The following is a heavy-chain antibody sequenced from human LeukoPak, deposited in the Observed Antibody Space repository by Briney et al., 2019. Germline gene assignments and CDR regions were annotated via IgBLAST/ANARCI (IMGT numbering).Heavy chain of an antibody. CDR1: GYTFTSYY. Sequence: GASVKLSCKASGYTFTSYYVHWVRQAPGQGLEWIGTINPSGGSTGYAQKFQGRVTMTTDTSTSTVYMELSSLRSEDTAVYYCARGSSPNSSGWSRYYFDFWGQGTLVTVSS. CDR3: ARGSSPNSSGWSRYYFDF. V-gene: IGHV1-46*01. D-gene: IGHD6-19*01. J-gene: IGHJ4*02. CDR2: INPSGGST.